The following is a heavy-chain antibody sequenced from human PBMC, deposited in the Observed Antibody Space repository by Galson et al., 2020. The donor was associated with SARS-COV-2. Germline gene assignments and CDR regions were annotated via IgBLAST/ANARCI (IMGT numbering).Heavy chain of an antibody. Sequence: GGSLRLSCAASGFTFSSYAMSWVRQAPGKGLECVSVISGSGDSTNYAGSVKGRFTISRDNSKNTLYLQMNSLRAEDTAVYYCAKTGGSVWGSSRYFDYWGQGTLVSVSS. CDR1: GFTFSSYA. J-gene: IGHJ4*02. V-gene: IGHV3-23*01. D-gene: IGHD3-16*02. CDR2: ISGSGDST. CDR3: AKTGGSVWGSSRYFDY.